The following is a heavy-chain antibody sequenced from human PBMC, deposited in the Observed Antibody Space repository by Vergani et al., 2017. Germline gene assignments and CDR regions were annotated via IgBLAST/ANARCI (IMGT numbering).Heavy chain of an antibody. CDR2: ISGSGGST. Sequence: EVQLLESGGGLVQPGGSLRLSCAASGFTFSSYAMSWVRQAPGKGLEWASAISGSGGSTYYADSVKGRFTISRDNSKNTLYLQMNSLRAEDTAVYYCAKAGRIYCSGGSCYGDYWGQGTLVTVSS. J-gene: IGHJ4*02. V-gene: IGHV3-23*01. CDR3: AKAGRIYCSGGSCYGDY. CDR1: GFTFSSYA. D-gene: IGHD2-15*01.